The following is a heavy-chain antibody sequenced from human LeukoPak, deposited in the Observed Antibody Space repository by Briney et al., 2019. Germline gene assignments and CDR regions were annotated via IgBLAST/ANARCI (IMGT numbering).Heavy chain of an antibody. V-gene: IGHV4-39*07. Sequence: SETLSLTCTVSGGSISSSSYYWGWIRQPPGKGLEWMGSIYYSGSTYYNPSLKSRVTISVDTSKNQFSLKLSSVTAADPAVYYCARSEEVLLWFGELSYFDYWGQGTLVTVSS. J-gene: IGHJ4*02. CDR2: IYYSGST. D-gene: IGHD3-10*01. CDR1: GGSISSSSYY. CDR3: ARSEEVLLWFGELSYFDY.